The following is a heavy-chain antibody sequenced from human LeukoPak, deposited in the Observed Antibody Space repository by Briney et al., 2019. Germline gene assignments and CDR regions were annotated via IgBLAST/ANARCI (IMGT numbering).Heavy chain of an antibody. CDR2: ISGGGGST. V-gene: IGHV3-23*01. D-gene: IGHD6-13*01. CDR3: AKCPYSSSWYAYFDY. J-gene: IGHJ4*02. Sequence: QSGGSLRLSCAASGFTFSSYAMSWVRQAPGEGLEWVSAISGGGGSTYYADSVKGRFTISRDNSKNTLYLQMNSLRAEDTAVYYCAKCPYSSSWYAYFDYWGQGTLVTVSS. CDR1: GFTFSSYA.